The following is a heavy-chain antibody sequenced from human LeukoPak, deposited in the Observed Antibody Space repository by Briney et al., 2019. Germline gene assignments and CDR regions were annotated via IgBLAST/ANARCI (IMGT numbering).Heavy chain of an antibody. D-gene: IGHD3-22*01. V-gene: IGHV3-21*01. CDR1: GLTFRNYR. CDR2: ISTSSTYI. Sequence: TGGSLRLSCAASGLTFRNYRMNWVRQAPGKGLEWVSSISTSSTYIFYADSVKGRFTISRDNAKNSLYLQMNSLRAEDTAVYYCARDYDSSGYYYPVYEYWGQGTLVTVSS. J-gene: IGHJ4*02. CDR3: ARDYDSSGYYYPVYEY.